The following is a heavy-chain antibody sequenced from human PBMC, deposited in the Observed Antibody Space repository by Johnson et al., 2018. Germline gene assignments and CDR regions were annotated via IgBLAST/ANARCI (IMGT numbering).Heavy chain of an antibody. D-gene: IGHD6-19*01. CDR1: GGSFSGYY. Sequence: QEQLQQGGAGLLEASETLSLRCAVYGGSFSGYYWSWIRQPPGKGLEWIGEIKHSGSTNYNPSLKSRVTISVDTSKKQFSLKLSSVTAPDTAVYYCAIAVAGTAFDIWGQGTMVTVSS. CDR2: IKHSGST. V-gene: IGHV4-34*01. J-gene: IGHJ3*02. CDR3: AIAVAGTAFDI.